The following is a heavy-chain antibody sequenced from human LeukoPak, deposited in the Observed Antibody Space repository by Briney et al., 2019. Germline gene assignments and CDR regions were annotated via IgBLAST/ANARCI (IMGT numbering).Heavy chain of an antibody. D-gene: IGHD3-3*01. CDR3: AKDLAIFGVVVKAFDI. CDR1: GFTFSSYA. J-gene: IGHJ3*02. V-gene: IGHV3-23*01. Sequence: PGGSLRLSCAASGFTFSSYAMSWVRQAPGKGLEWVSAISGSGGSTYYADSVKGRFTISRDNSKNTLYLKMNSLRAEDTAVYYCAKDLAIFGVVVKAFDIWGQGTMVTVSS. CDR2: ISGSGGST.